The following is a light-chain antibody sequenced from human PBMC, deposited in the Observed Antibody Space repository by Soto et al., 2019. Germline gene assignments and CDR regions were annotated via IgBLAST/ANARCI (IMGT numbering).Light chain of an antibody. CDR3: QSYDISLSGSVV. CDR1: SSNIGADYD. Sequence: QLVLTQPPSVSGAPGQRVTISCTGSSSNIGADYDVHWYQQLPGTAPKLLIYGNTNRPSGVPDRFSGSKSGTSASLAITGLQAEDEADYYCQSYDISLSGSVVFGGGTKVTVL. J-gene: IGLJ2*01. CDR2: GNT. V-gene: IGLV1-40*01.